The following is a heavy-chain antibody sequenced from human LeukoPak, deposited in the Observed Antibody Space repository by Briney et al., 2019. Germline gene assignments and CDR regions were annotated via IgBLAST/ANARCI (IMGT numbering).Heavy chain of an antibody. CDR3: ARAPGYCSGGSCYRYYYGMDV. D-gene: IGHD2-15*01. J-gene: IGHJ6*02. V-gene: IGHV3-7*01. Sequence: TGGSLRLSCAASGFTFSSYWMNWARQAPGKGLEWVANIKQDGSEKYYVDSVKGRFTISRDNAKNSLYLQMNSLRAEDTAVYYCARAPGYCSGGSCYRYYYGMDVWGQGTTVTVSS. CDR1: GFTFSSYW. CDR2: IKQDGSEK.